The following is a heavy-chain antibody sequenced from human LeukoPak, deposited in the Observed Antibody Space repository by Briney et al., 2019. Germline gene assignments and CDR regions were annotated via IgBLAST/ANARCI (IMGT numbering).Heavy chain of an antibody. J-gene: IGHJ6*02. CDR1: GGSFSGYY. D-gene: IGHD3-3*01. V-gene: IGHV4-34*01. Sequence: PSETLSLTCAVYGGSFSGYYWSWIRQPPGKGLEWIGEINHSGSTNHNPSLKSRVTISVDTSKNQFSLKLSSVTAADTAVYYCALQAHYDFWSGPTYYYGMDVWGQGTTVTVSS. CDR2: INHSGST. CDR3: ALQAHYDFWSGPTYYYGMDV.